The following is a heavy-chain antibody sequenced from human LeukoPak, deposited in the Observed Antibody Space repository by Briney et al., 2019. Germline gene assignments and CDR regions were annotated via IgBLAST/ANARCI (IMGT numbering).Heavy chain of an antibody. Sequence: SETLSLTCTVSGGSISSSSYYWSWIRQPAGKGLEWIGRIYTSGRTNYNPSLKSRVTISVDTSKNQFSLKLSSVTAADTAVYYCARGPSLWIQLYFDYWGQGTLVTVSS. CDR1: GGSISSSSYY. CDR2: IYTSGRT. D-gene: IGHD5-18*01. CDR3: ARGPSLWIQLYFDY. J-gene: IGHJ4*02. V-gene: IGHV4-61*02.